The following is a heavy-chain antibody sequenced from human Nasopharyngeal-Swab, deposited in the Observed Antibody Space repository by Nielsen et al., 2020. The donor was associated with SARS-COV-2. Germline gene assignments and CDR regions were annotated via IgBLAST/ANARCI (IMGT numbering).Heavy chain of an antibody. Sequence: GGSLRLSCAASGFTFDDYAMHWVRQAPGKGLEWVSGISWNSGSIGYADSVKGRFTISRDNAKNSLYLQMNSLRAEDTALYYCAKGDCSSTSCYPDYWGQGTLVIVSS. CDR3: AKGDCSSTSCYPDY. V-gene: IGHV3-9*01. J-gene: IGHJ4*02. CDR2: ISWNSGSI. CDR1: GFTFDDYA. D-gene: IGHD2-2*01.